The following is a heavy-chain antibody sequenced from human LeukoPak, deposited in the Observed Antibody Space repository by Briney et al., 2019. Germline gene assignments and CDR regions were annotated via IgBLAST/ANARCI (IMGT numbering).Heavy chain of an antibody. Sequence: ASVKVSCKASGYIFTDYYMHWVRQAPGQELGWMGRINPNSGGTNYAQKFQGRVTMTEDTSTDTAYMELNSLRSEDTAVYYCAKVKYNWNSKYFDSWGQGTLVTVSS. D-gene: IGHD1-7*01. CDR3: AKVKYNWNSKYFDS. CDR1: GYIFTDYY. CDR2: INPNSGGT. V-gene: IGHV1/OR15-1*04. J-gene: IGHJ4*02.